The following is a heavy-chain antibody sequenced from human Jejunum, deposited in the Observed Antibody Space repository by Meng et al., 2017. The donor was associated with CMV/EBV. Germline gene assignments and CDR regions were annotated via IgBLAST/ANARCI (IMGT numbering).Heavy chain of an antibody. V-gene: IGHV4-30-4*08. D-gene: IGHD2-2*01. CDR2: TYYNGRS. CDR3: ARTQDCTSTSCYTGFDP. J-gene: IGHJ5*02. CDR1: SSGDYY. Sequence: SSGDYYWSWIRQPPGKGLEWIGFTYYNGRSYYHPSLKSRVTMSVDTSKNQFSLRLSSVTAADTAVYYCARTQDCTSTSCYTGFDPWGQGTLVTVSS.